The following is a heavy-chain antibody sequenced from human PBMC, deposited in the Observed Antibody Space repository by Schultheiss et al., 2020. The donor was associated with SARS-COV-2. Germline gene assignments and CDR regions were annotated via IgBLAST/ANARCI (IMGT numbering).Heavy chain of an antibody. CDR2: FSYSGST. CDR1: GASVSSGNYY. Sequence: SETLSLTCTVSGASVSSGNYYWTWIRQPPGKGLECIGYFSYSGSTKYNPSLKSRVSISVDTSKNQFSLKLSSVTAADTAVYYCARGGTWFGELLPDYWGQGTLVTVSS. CDR3: ARGGTWFGELLPDY. V-gene: IGHV4-61*01. D-gene: IGHD3-10*01. J-gene: IGHJ4*02.